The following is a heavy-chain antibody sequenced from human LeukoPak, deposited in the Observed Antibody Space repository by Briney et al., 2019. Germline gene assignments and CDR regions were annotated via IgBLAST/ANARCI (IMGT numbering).Heavy chain of an antibody. CDR2: MNPNSGNT. CDR3: ARGGKWYYYYYYYMDV. J-gene: IGHJ6*03. CDR1: GYTFTGYY. Sequence: ASVKVSCKASGYTFTGYYMHWVRQAPGQGLEWMGWMNPNSGNTGYAQKFQGRVTITRNTSISTAYMELSSLRSEDTAVYYCARGGKWYYYYYYYMDVWGKGTTVTVSS. V-gene: IGHV1-8*03. D-gene: IGHD2-15*01.